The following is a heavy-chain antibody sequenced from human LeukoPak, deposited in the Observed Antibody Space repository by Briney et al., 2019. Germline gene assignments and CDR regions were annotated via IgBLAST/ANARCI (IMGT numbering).Heavy chain of an antibody. CDR1: GFTFSSYW. CDR2: INSDGSST. D-gene: IGHD3-22*01. Sequence: GGSLRLSCAASGFTFSSYWMHCVRQAPGKGLVWVSRINSDGSSTSYADSVKGRFTISRDNAKNTLYLQMNSLIADDTAVYYCARAQVYYDSSGYYYVYWGQGTLVTVSS. J-gene: IGHJ4*02. CDR3: ARAQVYYDSSGYYYVY. V-gene: IGHV3-74*01.